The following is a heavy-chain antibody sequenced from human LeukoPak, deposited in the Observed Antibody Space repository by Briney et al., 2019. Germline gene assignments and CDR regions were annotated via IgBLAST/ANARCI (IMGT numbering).Heavy chain of an antibody. D-gene: IGHD1-26*01. J-gene: IGHJ6*02. V-gene: IGHV3-48*02. Sequence: SGGSLRLSCAASGFTFSGYGMNWVRQAPGKGLEWVSYISTTSSTIYYADSVKGRFTMSRDNAKNSLYLQMDSLRDEDTAVYYCARTPVGVGATEYGMDVWGQGTTVTVSS. CDR1: GFTFSGYG. CDR2: ISTTSSTI. CDR3: ARTPVGVGATEYGMDV.